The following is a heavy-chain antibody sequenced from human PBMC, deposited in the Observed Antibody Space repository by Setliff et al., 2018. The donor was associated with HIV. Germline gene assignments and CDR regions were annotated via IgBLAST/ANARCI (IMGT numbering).Heavy chain of an antibody. Sequence: SETLSLTCTVSGGSISSSSYYWGWIRQPPGKGLEWIGSIYYSGSTYYNPSLKSRVTISVDTSKNQFSLKLSSVTAADTAVYYCARPPTVAGENDYWGREPWSPSPQ. D-gene: IGHD6-19*01. V-gene: IGHV4-39*01. CDR2: IYYSGST. CDR1: GGSISSSSYY. J-gene: IGHJ4*02. CDR3: ARPPTVAGENDY.